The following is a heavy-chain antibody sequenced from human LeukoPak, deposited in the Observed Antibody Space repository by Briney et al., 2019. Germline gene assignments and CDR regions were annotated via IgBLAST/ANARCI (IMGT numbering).Heavy chain of an antibody. J-gene: IGHJ4*02. Sequence: ASVKVSCKASGGTFSSYAISWVRQAPGQGLEWMGGIIPIFGTANYAQKFQGRVTITADESTSTGYMELSSLRSEDTAVYYCAEDSSGPFDYWGQGTLVTVSS. D-gene: IGHD2-15*01. CDR1: GGTFSSYA. CDR3: AEDSSGPFDY. CDR2: IIPIFGTA. V-gene: IGHV1-69*01.